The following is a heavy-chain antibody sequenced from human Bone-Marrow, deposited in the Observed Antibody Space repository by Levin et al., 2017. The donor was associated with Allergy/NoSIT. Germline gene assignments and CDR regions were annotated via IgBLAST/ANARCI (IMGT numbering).Heavy chain of an antibody. J-gene: IGHJ4*02. CDR3: AKDGRIAGRDY. CDR1: GFTFSSYG. V-gene: IGHV3-30*18. Sequence: LSLTCAASGFTFSSYGMHWVRQAPGKGLEWVAVISYDGSNKYYADSVKGRFTISRDNSKNTLYLQMNSLRAEDTAVYYCAKDGRIAGRDYWGQGTLVTVSS. CDR2: ISYDGSNK. D-gene: IGHD6-13*01.